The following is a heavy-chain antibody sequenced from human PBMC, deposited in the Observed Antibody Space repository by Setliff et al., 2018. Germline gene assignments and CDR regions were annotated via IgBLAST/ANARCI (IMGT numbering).Heavy chain of an antibody. J-gene: IGHJ5*02. CDR2: IYTNGAT. CDR3: ARDNTILGATDH. D-gene: IGHD1-26*01. CDR1: GASLSSGSYY. V-gene: IGHV4-61*09. Sequence: SETLSLTCTVSGASLSSGSYYWSWIRQSAGKGLEWIGHIYTNGATSYSPSLKSRVSISADTSKNVLSLRLTSVTAADTAVYYCARDNTILGATDHWGQGTLVTVSS.